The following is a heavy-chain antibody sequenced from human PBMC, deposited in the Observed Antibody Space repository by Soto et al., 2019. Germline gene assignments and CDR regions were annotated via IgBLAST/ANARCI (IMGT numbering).Heavy chain of an antibody. Sequence: QVSLVQSGAEVKKPGASVKISCKASGYTSTDYPMHWVRQAPGQRLEWMGWINTESGNTKYSETFQGRVTITRDTSANTASMVLVSLRSEDTATYYCARETDVVNYFDYWGQGTLITVSS. D-gene: IGHD3-16*02. CDR1: GYTSTDYP. J-gene: IGHJ4*02. CDR2: INTESGNT. V-gene: IGHV1-3*04. CDR3: ARETDVVNYFDY.